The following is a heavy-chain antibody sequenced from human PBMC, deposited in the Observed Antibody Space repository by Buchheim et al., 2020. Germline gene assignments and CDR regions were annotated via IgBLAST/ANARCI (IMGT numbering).Heavy chain of an antibody. CDR3: AREDGELYFDY. CDR2: ISYDGRSE. J-gene: IGHJ4*02. D-gene: IGHD1-7*01. V-gene: IGHV3-30*04. CDR1: GFTFSSHA. Sequence: QVQLVESGGGVVQPGRSLRLSCAASGFTFSSHAMHWVRQAPGKGLEWVAVISYDGRSENYVDSVKGRFTISRDNSENTLYLQMNSLRVEDTAVYYCAREDGELYFDYWGQGTL.